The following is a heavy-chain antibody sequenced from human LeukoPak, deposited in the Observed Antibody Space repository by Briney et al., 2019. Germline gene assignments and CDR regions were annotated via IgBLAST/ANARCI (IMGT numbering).Heavy chain of an antibody. CDR2: ISSSSSYI. J-gene: IGHJ4*02. Sequence: GGSLRLSCAASGFTFSSYSMNWVRQAPGKGLEWVSSISSSSSYIYYADSVKGRFTISRDNAKNSLYLQMNSLRAEDTAVYYCAKDSSPHYYDSSAYPDYWGQGTLVTVSS. CDR1: GFTFSSYS. CDR3: AKDSSPHYYDSSAYPDY. V-gene: IGHV3-21*04. D-gene: IGHD3-22*01.